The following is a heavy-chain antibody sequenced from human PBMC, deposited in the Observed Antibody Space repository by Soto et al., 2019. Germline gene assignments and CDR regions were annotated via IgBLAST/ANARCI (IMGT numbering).Heavy chain of an antibody. Sequence: ASVKVSCKASGYTFTGYYMHWVRQAPGQGLEWMGWINPNSGGTNYAQKFQGRVTMTRDTSISTAYMELSRLRSDDTAVYYCARDYCGGDCPIYYYYGIDVWGQGTTVTVSS. V-gene: IGHV1-2*02. CDR1: GYTFTGYY. J-gene: IGHJ6*02. D-gene: IGHD2-21*02. CDR2: INPNSGGT. CDR3: ARDYCGGDCPIYYYYGIDV.